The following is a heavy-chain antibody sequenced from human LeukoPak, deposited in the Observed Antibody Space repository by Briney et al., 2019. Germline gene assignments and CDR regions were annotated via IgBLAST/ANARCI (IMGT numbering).Heavy chain of an antibody. CDR1: GGSFSGYY. V-gene: IGHV4-34*01. CDR3: ARQTTTVLRITRWFDP. D-gene: IGHD1-14*01. J-gene: IGHJ5*02. Sequence: SESLSLTCAVYGGSFSGYYWSWIRQPPGKGLEWIGEINHSGSTNYNPSLKSRVTISVDTSKNQFSLKLSSVTAADTAVYYCARQTTTVLRITRWFDPWGQGTLFTVSS. CDR2: INHSGST.